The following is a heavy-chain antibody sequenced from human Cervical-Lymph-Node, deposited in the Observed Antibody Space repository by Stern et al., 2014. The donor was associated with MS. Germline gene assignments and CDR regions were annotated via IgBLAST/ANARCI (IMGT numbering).Heavy chain of an antibody. CDR2: ISGHNGNT. J-gene: IGHJ6*02. CDR3: GRDPGGYFHGMDV. V-gene: IGHV1-18*01. Sequence: QVQLVQSGAEVKKPGASVKVSCKTSGYTFSTYGITWVRQAPGQGPEWMGWISGHNGNTNFAERFQGRLTMTTDTSTRTAYMELRSLRYDDTAVYFCGRDPGGYFHGMDVWGQGTTVTVSS. CDR1: GYTFSTYG. D-gene: IGHD3-10*01.